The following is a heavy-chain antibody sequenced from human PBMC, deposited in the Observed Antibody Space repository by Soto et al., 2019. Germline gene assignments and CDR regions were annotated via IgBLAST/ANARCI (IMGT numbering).Heavy chain of an antibody. J-gene: IGHJ4*02. CDR1: GDSMGSCGYY. Sequence: SETLSLTCTVSGDSMGSCGYYWSWIRQHPGKGLEWIGYIYYSGSTFYNPSLKSRITISVDTSKNQFSLKLSSVTAADTAVYYCAGTRTYYFDYWGQGTLVTVSS. CDR2: IYYSGST. CDR3: AGTRTYYFDY. V-gene: IGHV4-31*03.